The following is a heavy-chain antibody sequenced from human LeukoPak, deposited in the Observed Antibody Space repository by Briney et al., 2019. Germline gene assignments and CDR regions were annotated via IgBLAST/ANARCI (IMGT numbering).Heavy chain of an antibody. CDR3: AKDKYYENQRPPYAFHI. V-gene: IGHV3-23*01. CDR1: GFTMSNYG. CDR2: IRSAVDTT. J-gene: IGHJ3*02. Sequence: GGSLRLSCAASGFTMSNYGVSWVRQAPGKGLEWVSGIRSAVDTTHYADSVKGRFIISRDNSKNTLSLQLNSLRPEDTAIYYCAKDKYYENQRPPYAFHIWGQGTVVTVSS. D-gene: IGHD3-22*01.